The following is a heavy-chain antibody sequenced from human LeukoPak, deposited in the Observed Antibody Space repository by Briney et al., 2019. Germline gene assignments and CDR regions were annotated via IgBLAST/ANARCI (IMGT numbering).Heavy chain of an antibody. V-gene: IGHV3-48*03. CDR1: GFTFSIYE. CDR2: SSSGSTI. CDR3: ARGRDTLV. Sequence: GGSLRLSCAASGFTFSIYEMNWVRQAPGKGLEWVSSSSGSTIYYADSVKGRFTISRDNAKNSLYLQMDSLKAEDTAVYYCARGRDTLVWGQGTMVTVSS. J-gene: IGHJ3*01.